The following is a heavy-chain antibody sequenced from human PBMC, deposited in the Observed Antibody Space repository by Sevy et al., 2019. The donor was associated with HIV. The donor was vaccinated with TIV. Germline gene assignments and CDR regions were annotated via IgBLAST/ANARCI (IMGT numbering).Heavy chain of an antibody. D-gene: IGHD5-18*01. Sequence: GSLRLSCAASGFTFSSYGMHWVRQAPGKGLEWVAVISYDGSNKYYADSVKGRFTISRDNSKNTLYLQMNSLRAEDTAVYYCAKDSSGYSYGLLKYYGMDVWGQGTTVTVSS. CDR3: AKDSSGYSYGLLKYYGMDV. J-gene: IGHJ6*02. CDR2: ISYDGSNK. CDR1: GFTFSSYG. V-gene: IGHV3-30*18.